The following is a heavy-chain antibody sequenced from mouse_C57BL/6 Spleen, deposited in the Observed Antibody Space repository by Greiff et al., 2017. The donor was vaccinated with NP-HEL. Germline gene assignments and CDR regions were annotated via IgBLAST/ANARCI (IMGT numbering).Heavy chain of an antibody. CDR3: ARTARIKY. D-gene: IGHD1-2*01. CDR2: ISYSGST. J-gene: IGHJ2*01. V-gene: IGHV3-2*02. Sequence: EVKLQESGPGLVKPSQSLSLTCTVTGYSITSGYGWNWIRQSPGNKLEWMGYISYSGSTNYNPSLKSRSSITRDTSKNQFCLQLNSVTTEDTATYYCARTARIKYWGQGTTLTVSS. CDR1: GYSITSGYG.